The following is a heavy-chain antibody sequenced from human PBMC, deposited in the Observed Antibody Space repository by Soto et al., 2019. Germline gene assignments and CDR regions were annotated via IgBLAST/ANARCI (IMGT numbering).Heavy chain of an antibody. CDR3: ARIPRYSFPTSDPLDN. J-gene: IGHJ1*01. V-gene: IGHV1-69*01. D-gene: IGHD1-26*01. CDR1: GGTFNTYT. Sequence: QVQLVQSGTDVKKPGSSVTVSCKASGGTFNTYTFSWVRQAPGQGLEWMGSIIPIFGTTHYAQSFQGRLSITADHSSTTTYMELRSLTSHDTALYYCARIPRYSFPTSDPLDNWGQGTLVTVSS. CDR2: IIPIFGTT.